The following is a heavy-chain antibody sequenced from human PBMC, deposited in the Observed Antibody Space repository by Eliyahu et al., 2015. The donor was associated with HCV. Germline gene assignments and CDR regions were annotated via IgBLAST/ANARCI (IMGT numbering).Heavy chain of an antibody. V-gene: IGHV3-23*01. Sequence: EVQLLESGGGLVQPGGSLRLSCAASGFTFSSYAMGWVRQAPGKGLEWVSAFSGSGGSTYYADSVKGRFTISRDNSKNTLYLQMNSLRAEDTAVYYCAKHRGGLPYYYGMDVWGQGTTVTVSS. CDR3: AKHRGGLPYYYGMDV. CDR1: GFTFSSYA. D-gene: IGHD3-10*01. CDR2: FSGSGGST. J-gene: IGHJ6*02.